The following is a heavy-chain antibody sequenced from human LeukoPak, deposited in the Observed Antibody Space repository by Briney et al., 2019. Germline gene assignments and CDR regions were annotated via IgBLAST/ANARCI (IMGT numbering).Heavy chain of an antibody. CDR3: ARLIGVQNAFDI. V-gene: IGHV4-30-4*08. Sequence: SETLSLTCTVSGGSISSGDYYWSWIRQPPGKGLEGFGYIYYSGSTYYNPSLKSRVTISVDTSKNQFSLKLSSVTAADTAVYYCARLIGVQNAFDIWGQGTMVTVSS. CDR2: IYYSGST. D-gene: IGHD3-3*01. J-gene: IGHJ3*02. CDR1: GGSISSGDYY.